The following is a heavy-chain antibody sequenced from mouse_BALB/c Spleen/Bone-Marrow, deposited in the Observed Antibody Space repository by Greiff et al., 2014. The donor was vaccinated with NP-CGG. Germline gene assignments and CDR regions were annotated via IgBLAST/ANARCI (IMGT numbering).Heavy chain of an antibody. CDR1: GYTFTSYI. CDR3: ARPATYYGNFYWYFDV. Sequence: EVQLQQSGPELVKPGASVKMSCKASGYTFTSYIMHWVKQKPGQGLEWIGYINPYNDGTKYNEKFKGKATLTSDKSSSTAYMELSSLTSEDSAVYYCARPATYYGNFYWYFDVWGAGTMVTVSS. V-gene: IGHV1-14*01. J-gene: IGHJ1*01. D-gene: IGHD2-10*01. CDR2: INPYNDGT.